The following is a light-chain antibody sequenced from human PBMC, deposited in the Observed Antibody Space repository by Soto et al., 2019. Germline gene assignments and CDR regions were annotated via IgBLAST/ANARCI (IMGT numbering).Light chain of an antibody. CDR1: TSDFGFYNY. V-gene: IGLV2-14*01. Sequence: QSVVTQPASVSGSPGQSMTISCTGTTSDFGFYNYVSWYQHHPGKAPKLLIYEVTNRHSGVSNRFSGSKSGNTASLTISGLQAEDEADYYCSSYTSSTDYVFGTGTKVTVL. CDR2: EVT. CDR3: SSYTSSTDYV. J-gene: IGLJ1*01.